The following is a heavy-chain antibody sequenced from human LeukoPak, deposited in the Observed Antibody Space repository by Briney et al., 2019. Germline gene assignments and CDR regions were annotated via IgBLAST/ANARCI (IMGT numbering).Heavy chain of an antibody. CDR1: GGSISNHY. Sequence: SETLSLTCTVSGGSISNHYWTWIRQPPGKGLEWIGYISYSGSTNYNPSLRSRVTISIDTPNNQISLRLSPVTAADTAVYYCARDPTTVTKGFDIWGLGTMVTVSP. CDR3: ARDPTTVTKGFDI. CDR2: ISYSGST. V-gene: IGHV4-59*11. D-gene: IGHD4-17*01. J-gene: IGHJ3*02.